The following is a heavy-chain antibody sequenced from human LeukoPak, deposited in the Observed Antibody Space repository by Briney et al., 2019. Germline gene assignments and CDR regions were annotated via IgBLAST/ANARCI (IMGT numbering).Heavy chain of an antibody. CDR2: IYYSGST. D-gene: IGHD5-18*01. Sequence: EASETLSLTCTVSGGSISSTRYYWGWIRQPPGKGLEWIGSIYYSGSTYYNPSLKSRVTMSVDRSKNQFSLKLSSVTAADTAVYYCARVRRGYSYGRGAFDIWGQGTMVTVSS. V-gene: IGHV4-39*01. J-gene: IGHJ3*02. CDR1: GGSISSTRYY. CDR3: ARVRRGYSYGRGAFDI.